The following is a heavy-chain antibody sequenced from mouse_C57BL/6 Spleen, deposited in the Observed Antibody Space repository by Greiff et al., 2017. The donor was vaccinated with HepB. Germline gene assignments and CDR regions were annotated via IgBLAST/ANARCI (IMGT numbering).Heavy chain of an antibody. D-gene: IGHD2-2*01. CDR2: IDPSDSET. V-gene: IGHV1-52*01. Sequence: QVQLQQPGAELVRPGSSVKLSCKASGYTFTSYWMHWVKQRPIQGLEWIGNIDPSDSETHYNQKFKDKATLTVDKSSSTAYMQLSSLTSADSAVYYWERMGNNGYGSLAWFAYGGQGTLVTVSA. J-gene: IGHJ3*01. CDR3: ERMGNNGYGSLAWFAY. CDR1: GYTFTSYW.